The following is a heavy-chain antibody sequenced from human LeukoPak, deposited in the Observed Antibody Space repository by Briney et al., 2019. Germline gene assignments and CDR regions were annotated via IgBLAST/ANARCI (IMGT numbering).Heavy chain of an antibody. J-gene: IGHJ4*02. CDR3: ARSRIAVAGPYDY. D-gene: IGHD6-19*01. V-gene: IGHV4-61*02. CDR1: GGSISSGSYY. CDR2: IYTSGST. Sequence: NPSQTLSLTCTVSGGSISSGSYYWSWIRQPAGKGLEWIGRIYTSGSTNYNPSLKSRVTISVDTSKNQFSLKLSSVTAADTAVYYCARSRIAVAGPYDYWGQGTLVTVSS.